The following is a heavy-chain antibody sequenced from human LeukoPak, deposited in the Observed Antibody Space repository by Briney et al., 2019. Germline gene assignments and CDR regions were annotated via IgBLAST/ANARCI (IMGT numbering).Heavy chain of an antibody. D-gene: IGHD5-24*01. CDR2: ISSNGGST. CDR1: GFTFSSYA. J-gene: IGHJ4*02. V-gene: IGHV3-64*01. Sequence: PGESLRLSCAASGFTFSSYAMHWVRQAPGKGLEYVSAISSNGGSTYYANSVKGRFTISRDNSKNTLYLQMGSLRAEDMAVYYCAREGAGFRNGYNDYWGQGTLVTVSS. CDR3: AREGAGFRNGYNDY.